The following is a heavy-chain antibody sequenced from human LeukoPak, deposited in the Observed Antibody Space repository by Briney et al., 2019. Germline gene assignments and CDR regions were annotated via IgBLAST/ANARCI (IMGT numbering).Heavy chain of an antibody. J-gene: IGHJ4*02. CDR3: ARDLPYGGNSGACDY. CDR1: GFTFSSYW. CDR2: IKQDGSEK. D-gene: IGHD4-23*01. Sequence: GGSLRLSCAASGFTFSSYWMTWVRHLPGKGLEWVAKIKQDGSEKYYVDSVKGRFTISRDNTRDSLYLQMNSLKAEDTAVYYCARDLPYGGNSGACDYWGQGTLVTVSS. V-gene: IGHV3-7*01.